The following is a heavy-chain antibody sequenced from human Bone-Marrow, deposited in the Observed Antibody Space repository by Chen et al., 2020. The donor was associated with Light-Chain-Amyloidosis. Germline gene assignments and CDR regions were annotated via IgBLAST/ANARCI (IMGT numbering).Heavy chain of an antibody. V-gene: IGHV3-7*03. CDR1: GFTFSSHW. J-gene: IGHJ4*02. CDR2: IKEEGSQK. Sequence: EVQLVESGGGLVQPGGSLKLSCAASGFTFSSHWMSWVRQAPGKGLEWVANIKEEGSQKYYVDSVKGQFTISRDNAKNSLYLQMNSLRAEDTAVYYCARDHSSGWYPYQDYWGQGTLVSVSS. D-gene: IGHD6-13*01. CDR3: ARDHSSGWYPYQDY.